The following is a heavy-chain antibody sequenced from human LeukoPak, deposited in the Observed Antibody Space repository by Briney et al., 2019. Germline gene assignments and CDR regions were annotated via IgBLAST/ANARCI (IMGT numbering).Heavy chain of an antibody. CDR3: ARDKGGSGWYIALYYFDY. CDR1: GFTFSSYA. Sequence: GGSLRLACAASGFTFSSYAMHWVRQAPGKGLEWVAVISYDGSNKYYADSVKGRFTISRDNSKNTLYLQMNSLGAEDTAVYYCARDKGGSGWYIALYYFDYWGQGTLVTVSS. CDR2: ISYDGSNK. J-gene: IGHJ4*02. D-gene: IGHD6-19*01. V-gene: IGHV3-30*04.